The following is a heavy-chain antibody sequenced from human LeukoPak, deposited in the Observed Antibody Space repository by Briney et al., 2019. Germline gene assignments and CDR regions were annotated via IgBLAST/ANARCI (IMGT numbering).Heavy chain of an antibody. CDR3: ARDLGGSYYFDY. Sequence: PSETLSLTCAVSGGSISSSNWWGWVRQPPGKGLEWIGEIYHSGSTNYNPSLKSRVTISVDKSKNQFSLKLSSVTAADTAVYYCARDLGGSYYFDYWGQGTLVTVSS. CDR2: IYHSGST. J-gene: IGHJ4*02. CDR1: GGSISSSNW. D-gene: IGHD1-26*01. V-gene: IGHV4-4*02.